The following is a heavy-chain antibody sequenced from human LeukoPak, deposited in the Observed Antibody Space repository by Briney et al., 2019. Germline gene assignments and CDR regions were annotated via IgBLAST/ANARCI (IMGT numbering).Heavy chain of an antibody. D-gene: IGHD6-13*01. J-gene: IGHJ4*02. CDR1: GYTFTGYY. V-gene: IGHV1-2*06. CDR2: INPNSGGT. CDR3: ARDRTRQLVRWGSSLDY. Sequence: ASVKVSCKASGYTFTGYYMHWVRQAPGQGLEWMGRINPNSGGTNYAQKFQGRVTMTRDTSISTAYMALSRLRSDDTAVFYCARDRTRQLVRWGSSLDYWGQGTLVTVSS.